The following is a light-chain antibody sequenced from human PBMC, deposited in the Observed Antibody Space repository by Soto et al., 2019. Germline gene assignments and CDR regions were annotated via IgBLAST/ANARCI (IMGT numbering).Light chain of an antibody. J-gene: IGKJ4*01. Sequence: ETALTQSPGTLSLSPGERATLSCRASQSINSGSLAWYQQRPGQAPRLLISGASNRATGIPDRFSGSGSGTDFTLTISRLDPEDFAVYYCQQDGGSPLVTFGGGTKVAIK. CDR1: QSINSGS. CDR3: QQDGGSPLVT. V-gene: IGKV3-20*01. CDR2: GAS.